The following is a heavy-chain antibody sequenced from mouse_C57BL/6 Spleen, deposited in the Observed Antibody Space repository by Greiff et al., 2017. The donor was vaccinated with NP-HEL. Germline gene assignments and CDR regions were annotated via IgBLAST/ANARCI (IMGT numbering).Heavy chain of an antibody. J-gene: IGHJ1*03. CDR2: IDPSDSET. D-gene: IGHD1-1*01. CDR1: GYTFTSYW. Sequence: VQLQQPGAELVRPGSSVKLSCKASGYTFTSYWMHWVKQRPIQGLEWIGNIDPSDSETHYNQKFKDKATLTVDKSSSTAYMQLSSLTSEDSAVYYCAYYGSSYEGYFDVWGTGTTVTVSS. V-gene: IGHV1-52*01. CDR3: AYYGSSYEGYFDV.